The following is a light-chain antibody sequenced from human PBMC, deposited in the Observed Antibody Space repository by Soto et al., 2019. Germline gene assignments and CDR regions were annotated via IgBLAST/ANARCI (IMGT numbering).Light chain of an antibody. CDR1: SSDVGGYNF. J-gene: IGLJ2*01. CDR2: EVS. V-gene: IGLV2-14*01. Sequence: QSALTQPASVSGSPGQSITISCTGTSSDVGGYNFVSWYQQHPGKAPKLMIYEVSNRPSGVSNRFSASKSGNTASLTISGLQAEDEADYYCNSYAGSNTVIFGGGTKLTVL. CDR3: NSYAGSNTVI.